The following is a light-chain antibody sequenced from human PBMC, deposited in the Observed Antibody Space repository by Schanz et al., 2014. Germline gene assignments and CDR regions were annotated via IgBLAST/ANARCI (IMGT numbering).Light chain of an antibody. CDR3: QPYGSSRT. CDR2: GAS. V-gene: IGKV3-20*01. CDR1: QSVSSS. Sequence: EVVLTQSPATLSLSPGERATLSCRASQSVSSSLAWYQQKPGQAPRLLIYGASSRATGIPDRFSGSGSGTDFTLTISRLEPEDFAVYYCQPYGSSRTFGQGTKVEVK. J-gene: IGKJ1*01.